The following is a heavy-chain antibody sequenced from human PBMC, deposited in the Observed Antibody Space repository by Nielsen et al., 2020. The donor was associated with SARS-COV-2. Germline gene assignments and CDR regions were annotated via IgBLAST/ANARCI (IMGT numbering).Heavy chain of an antibody. J-gene: IGHJ4*02. D-gene: IGHD3-10*01. V-gene: IGHV4-30-4*01. CDR1: GGSISSGDYY. CDR2: IYYSGST. CDR3: ARVGRFGELLADY. Sequence: SETLSLTCTVSGGSISSGDYYWSWIRQPPGKGLEWIGYIYYSGSTYYNPSPKSRVTISVDTSKNQFSLKLSSVAAADTAVYYCARVGRFGELLADYWGQGTLVTVSS.